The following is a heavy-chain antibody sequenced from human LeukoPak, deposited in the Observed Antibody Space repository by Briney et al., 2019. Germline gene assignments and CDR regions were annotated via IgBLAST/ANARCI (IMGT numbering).Heavy chain of an antibody. V-gene: IGHV1-18*01. D-gene: IGHD6-19*01. Sequence: ASVKLSCKASGYSFSSYGFSWVRQAPGQGLEWMGWISAYNGNTNYAQHLQGRVTMTTDTSTSNAYLELMSSVSDATAAYYCARIGRDSSCWYLTIAEGLTGEFDYWGQETRVSVFS. CDR3: ARIGRDSSCWYLTIAEGLTGEFDY. CDR2: ISAYNGNT. J-gene: IGHJ4*02. CDR1: GYSFSSYG.